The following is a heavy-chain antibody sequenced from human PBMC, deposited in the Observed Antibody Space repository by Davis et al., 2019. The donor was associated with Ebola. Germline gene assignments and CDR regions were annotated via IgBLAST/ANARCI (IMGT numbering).Heavy chain of an antibody. CDR1: GGSFSGYY. CDR3: ARGKGSGYYYYMDV. CDR2: INHSGST. V-gene: IGHV4-34*01. J-gene: IGHJ6*03. Sequence: PSETLSLTCAVYGGSFSGYYWSWIRQPPGKGLEWIGEINHSGSTNYNPSLKSRVTISVDTSKNQFSLKLSSVTAADTAVYYCARGKGSGYYYYMDVWGKGTTVTVSS.